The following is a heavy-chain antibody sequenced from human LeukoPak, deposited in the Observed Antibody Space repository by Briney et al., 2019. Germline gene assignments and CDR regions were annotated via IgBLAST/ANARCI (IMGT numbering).Heavy chain of an antibody. CDR3: AKDLGNSGWNFDY. J-gene: IGHJ4*02. CDR2: IKEDGSEQ. Sequence: GGSLRLSCAASGFTFSTSWMTWVRQAPGKGLEWVANIKEDGSEQYYVDSVKGRFTISRDNAKNSLYLQMNSLRAEDTAVYYCAKDLGNSGWNFDYWGQGTLVTVSS. CDR1: GFTFSTSW. V-gene: IGHV3-7*03. D-gene: IGHD6-19*01.